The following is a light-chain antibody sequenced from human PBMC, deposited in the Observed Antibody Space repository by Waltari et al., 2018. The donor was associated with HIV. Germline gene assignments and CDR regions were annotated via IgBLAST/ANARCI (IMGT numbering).Light chain of an antibody. J-gene: IGKJ4*01. Sequence: IVMTQTPLSLPVTLGQPASISCSSSQSLVNNDGNTYLSWLQQRPGQPPRLLIEKISNRFSGVPDRFSGSGAGTDFTLKISRVEAEDVGIYYCMQATQYPFTFGGGTRVEIK. CDR2: KIS. CDR1: QSLVNNDGNTY. V-gene: IGKV2-24*01. CDR3: MQATQYPFT.